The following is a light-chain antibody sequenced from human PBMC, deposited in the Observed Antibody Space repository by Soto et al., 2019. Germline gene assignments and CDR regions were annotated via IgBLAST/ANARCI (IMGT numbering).Light chain of an antibody. V-gene: IGLV1-47*01. CDR1: TSNILRNY. Sequence: QSVLTEPPSASGNPGQRLTISCSGSTSNILRNYVYWYRQLPGTAPTLLMSMNDQRPSGVPDRFSGCKSGTSASLAISGLRSEDEADDYCASWDDRLSGDVFGTGTKVNVL. CDR2: MND. J-gene: IGLJ1*01. CDR3: ASWDDRLSGDV.